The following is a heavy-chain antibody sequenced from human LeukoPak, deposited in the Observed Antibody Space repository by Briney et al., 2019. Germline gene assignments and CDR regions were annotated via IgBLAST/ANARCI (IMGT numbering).Heavy chain of an antibody. CDR1: GGSIDGYY. D-gene: IGHD3-16*01. J-gene: IGHJ6*02. V-gene: IGHV4-59*01. Sequence: SETLSLTCSVSGGSIDGYYWSWIRQSPEMGLEWIGNVYSSGRTDYSPSFTGRVIISIDRSNNQFSLGLNSVSAADTAVYFCARERGRLAGSMDVWGLGTTATVSS. CDR3: ARERGRLAGSMDV. CDR2: VYSSGRT.